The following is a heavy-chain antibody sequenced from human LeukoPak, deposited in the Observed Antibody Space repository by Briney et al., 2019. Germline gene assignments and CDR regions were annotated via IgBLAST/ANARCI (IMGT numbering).Heavy chain of an antibody. CDR3: ARESRDTAMATDY. CDR2: ISYDGRNK. V-gene: IGHV3-30*04. CDR1: KFTFSSYT. J-gene: IGHJ4*02. Sequence: EGSLRLSCAASKFTFSSYTMHWVRQAPGKGLDWVAVISYDGRNKYYGDSVKGRFTISRDNSKNTLYLQMNSLRPEDTAIYYCARESRDTAMATDYWGQGTLVTVSS. D-gene: IGHD5-18*01.